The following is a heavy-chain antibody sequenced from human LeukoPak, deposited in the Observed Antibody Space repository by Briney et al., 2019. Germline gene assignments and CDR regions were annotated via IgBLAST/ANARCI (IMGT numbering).Heavy chain of an antibody. CDR1: GGSISSYY. V-gene: IGHV4-59*01. D-gene: IGHD3-3*01. CDR3: ARGVLRFLEWLPPGASDI. Sequence: SETLSLTCTVSGGSISSYYWSWIRQPPGKGLERIGYIYYSGSTNYNPSLKSRVTISVDTSKNQFSLKLSSVTAADTAVYYCARGVLRFLEWLPPGASDIWGQGTMVTVSS. J-gene: IGHJ3*02. CDR2: IYYSGST.